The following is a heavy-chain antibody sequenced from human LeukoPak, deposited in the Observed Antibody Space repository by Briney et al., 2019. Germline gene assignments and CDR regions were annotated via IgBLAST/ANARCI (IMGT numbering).Heavy chain of an antibody. CDR1: GFTFSSYA. CDR2: ISGSGGST. V-gene: IGHV3-23*01. D-gene: IGHD3-22*01. Sequence: GGSLRLSCAASGFTFSSYAMSWVRQAPGEGLEWVSAISGSGGSTYYADSVKGRFTISRDNSKNTLYLQMNSLRAEDTAVYYCAKNLNKLYYYDSMEGMDVWGQGTTVTVSS. J-gene: IGHJ6*02. CDR3: AKNLNKLYYYDSMEGMDV.